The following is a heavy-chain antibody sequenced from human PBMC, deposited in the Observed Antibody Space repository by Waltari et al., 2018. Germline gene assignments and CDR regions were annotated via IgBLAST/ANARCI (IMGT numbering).Heavy chain of an antibody. V-gene: IGHV3-7*01. CDR3: ARGFRAFDY. CDR1: GFRFSAHW. Sequence: EVPVVESGGGLVQPGGSLSLSCAASGFRFSAHWLTWVRQAPGKGLEWVASIQQDGNEKYYVDSVNGRFTISRDNAKDSLYLQMSSLRADDTALYYCARGFRAFDYWGQGTLVTVSS. CDR2: IQQDGNEK. J-gene: IGHJ4*02.